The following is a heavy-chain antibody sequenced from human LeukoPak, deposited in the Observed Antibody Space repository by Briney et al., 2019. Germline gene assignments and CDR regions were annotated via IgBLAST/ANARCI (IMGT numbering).Heavy chain of an antibody. CDR1: GGTFSNFA. CDR3: AREMGDREFYFDY. V-gene: IGHV1-69*10. J-gene: IGHJ4*02. CDR2: IIPIVDVT. Sequence: VKVSCKASGGTFSNFAFSWVRQAPGQGLQWVGRIIPIVDVTSYAQNFKGRVTITADESTTTAYMELSSLRSEDTAVYYCAREMGDREFYFDYWGQGTLVTVSS. D-gene: IGHD3-10*01.